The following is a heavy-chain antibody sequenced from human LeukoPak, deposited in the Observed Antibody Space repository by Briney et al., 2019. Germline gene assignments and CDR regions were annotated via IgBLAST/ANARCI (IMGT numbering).Heavy chain of an antibody. J-gene: IGHJ4*02. CDR2: IYYSGST. D-gene: IGHD6-6*01. Sequence: SETLSLTCTVPGGSISSGDYYWSWIRQPPGKGLEWIGYIYYSGSTYYNPSLKSRVTISVDTSKNQFSLKLSSVTAADTAVYYCARSQYSSSPPLGYWGQGTLVTVSS. CDR3: ARSQYSSSPPLGY. V-gene: IGHV4-30-4*01. CDR1: GGSISSGDYY.